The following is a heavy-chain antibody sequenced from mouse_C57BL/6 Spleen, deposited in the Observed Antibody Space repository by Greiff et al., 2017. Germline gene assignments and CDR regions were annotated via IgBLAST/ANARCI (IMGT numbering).Heavy chain of an antibody. Sequence: QVQLQQSGPELVKPGASVKISCKASGYAFSSSWMNWVKQRPGTGLEWIGRIYPGDGDTNYNGKFKGKATLTADKSSSTAYMQLSSLTSEDSAVYFCARLPYYYGSSYFDYWGQGTTLTVSS. CDR3: ARLPYYYGSSYFDY. V-gene: IGHV1-82*01. D-gene: IGHD1-1*01. J-gene: IGHJ2*01. CDR1: GYAFSSSW. CDR2: IYPGDGDT.